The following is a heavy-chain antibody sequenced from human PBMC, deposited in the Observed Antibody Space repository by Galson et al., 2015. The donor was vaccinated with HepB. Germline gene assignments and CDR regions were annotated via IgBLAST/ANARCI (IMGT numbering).Heavy chain of an antibody. CDR2: ISGSGGST. CDR3: ASAAYYYGSGSYIDY. V-gene: IGHV3-23*01. D-gene: IGHD3-10*01. CDR1: GFTFSSYA. Sequence: LRLSCAASGFTFSSYAMSWVRQAPGKGLEWVSAISGSGGSTYYADSVKGRFTISRDNSKNTLYLQMNSLRAEDTAVYYCASAAYYYGSGSYIDYWGQGTLVTVSS. J-gene: IGHJ4*02.